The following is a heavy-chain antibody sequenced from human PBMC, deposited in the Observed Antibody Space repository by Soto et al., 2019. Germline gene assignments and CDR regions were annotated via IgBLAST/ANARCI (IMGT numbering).Heavy chain of an antibody. CDR1: GYTFTDFY. J-gene: IGHJ5*02. V-gene: IGHV1-2*02. CDR3: AIGPHYYASGSFHISHLPDL. CDR2: INPNSGGT. D-gene: IGHD3-10*01. Sequence: ASVKVSCKAFGYTFTDFYIHWVRQAPGQGLEWMGWINPNSGGTNSAQHFHDRVTMTRDTSITTAYMELSSLKSDDTAVYYCAIGPHYYASGSFHISHLPDLWGQGTLVTVSS.